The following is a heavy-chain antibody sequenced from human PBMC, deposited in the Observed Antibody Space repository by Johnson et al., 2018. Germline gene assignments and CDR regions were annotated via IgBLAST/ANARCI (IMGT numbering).Heavy chain of an antibody. J-gene: IGHJ3*02. V-gene: IGHV3-23*01. Sequence: EVQLLEGGGGLVQPGGSLGLTCAASGFTFSNYAMIWVRYAPGGGLDWLSAVVGSGSRTFDADTVKGRFTISRDNAQNTLYLQMNSLRADETAVYYCAKGRSPTTLRWEAFDTRGQGTMVTVS. CDR3: AKGRSPTTLRWEAFDT. CDR1: GFTFSNYA. D-gene: IGHD2-2*01. CDR2: VVGSGSRT.